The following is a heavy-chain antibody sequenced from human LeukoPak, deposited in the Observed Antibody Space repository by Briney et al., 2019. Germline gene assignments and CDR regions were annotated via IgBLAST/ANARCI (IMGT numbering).Heavy chain of an antibody. D-gene: IGHD6-19*01. Sequence: GGSLRLSCAASGFTFSSYAMSWVRQAPGKGLEWVSAISGSGGSTYYADSVKGRFTISRDNSKNTLYLQMNSLRAEDTAVFYCARKGGTGWYFDYWGQGTLVTVSS. V-gene: IGHV3-23*01. CDR2: ISGSGGST. J-gene: IGHJ4*02. CDR3: ARKGGTGWYFDY. CDR1: GFTFSSYA.